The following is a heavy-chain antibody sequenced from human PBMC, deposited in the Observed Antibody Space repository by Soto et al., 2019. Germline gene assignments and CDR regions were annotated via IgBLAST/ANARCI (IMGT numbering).Heavy chain of an antibody. J-gene: IGHJ5*02. D-gene: IGHD3-16*02. CDR1: GFTFSSYG. CDR3: AREQDYDYVWGSYRERNWFDP. Sequence: GGSLRLSCAASGFTFSSYGMHWVRQAPGKGLEWVAVIWYDGSNKYYADSVKGRFTISRDNSKNTLYLQMNSLRAEDTAVYYCAREQDYDYVWGSYRERNWFDPWGQGTLVTVSS. V-gene: IGHV3-33*01. CDR2: IWYDGSNK.